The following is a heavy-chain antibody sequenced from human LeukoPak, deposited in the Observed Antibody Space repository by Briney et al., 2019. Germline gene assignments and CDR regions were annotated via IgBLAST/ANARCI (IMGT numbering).Heavy chain of an antibody. CDR1: GFTFSSYT. J-gene: IGHJ3*02. CDR2: ISGSSSYI. V-gene: IGHV3-21*01. Sequence: TGGSLRLSCAASGFTFSSYTMYWVRQAPGKGLEWVSSISGSSSYIYYADSVKGRFTISRDNAKNSLYLQMNSLRADDTAVYYCARAYYYDNSGYMGMWGQGTMVTVSS. CDR3: ARAYYYDNSGYMGM. D-gene: IGHD3-22*01.